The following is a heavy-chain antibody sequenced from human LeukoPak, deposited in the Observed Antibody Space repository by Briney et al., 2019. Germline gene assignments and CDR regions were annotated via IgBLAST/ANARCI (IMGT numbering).Heavy chain of an antibody. D-gene: IGHD6-19*01. CDR2: ISSSSSYI. CDR3: ARDRVAVAGTIYYYMDV. J-gene: IGHJ6*03. V-gene: IGHV3-21*01. Sequence: PGGSLRPSCAASGFTFSTDNMNWVRQAPGKGLEWVSSISSSSSYIYYADSVKGRFTISRDNAKNSMYLQMNSLRAEDTAVYYCARDRVAVAGTIYYYMDVWGKGTTVTVSS. CDR1: GFTFSTDN.